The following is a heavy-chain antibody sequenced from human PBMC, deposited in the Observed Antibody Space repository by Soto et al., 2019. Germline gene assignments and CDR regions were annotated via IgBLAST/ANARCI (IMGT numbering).Heavy chain of an antibody. Sequence: QMQLQESGPGLVKPSETLSLTCNVSGGSVSSVKYFWSWIRQPPGKGLEWIAYIYNNGNTNYNPSLKSRATISVDTSKNQCSLKLTSVTAADSAVHFCARTVMPVGNLAAFDHWGQGVLVTVSS. CDR2: IYNNGNT. V-gene: IGHV4-61*01. J-gene: IGHJ4*02. D-gene: IGHD7-27*01. CDR3: ARTVMPVGNLAAFDH. CDR1: GGSVSSVKYF.